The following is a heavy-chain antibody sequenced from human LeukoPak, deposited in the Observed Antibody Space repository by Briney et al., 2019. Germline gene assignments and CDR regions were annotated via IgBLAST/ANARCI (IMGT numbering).Heavy chain of an antibody. CDR1: GFTFGSYW. J-gene: IGHJ3*02. V-gene: IGHV3-74*01. Sequence: GGSLRLSCAASGFTFGSYWMHWVRQAPGKGLVWVSRINSDGSSTSYADSVKGRFTISRDNAKNTLYLQMNSLRAEDTAVYYCARDPQRRSNGKKDAFDIWGQGTMVTVSS. CDR2: INSDGSST. D-gene: IGHD1-1*01. CDR3: ARDPQRRSNGKKDAFDI.